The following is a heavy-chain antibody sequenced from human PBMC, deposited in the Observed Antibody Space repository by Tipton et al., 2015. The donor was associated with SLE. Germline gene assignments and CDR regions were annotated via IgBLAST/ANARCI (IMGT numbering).Heavy chain of an antibody. CDR1: GFTFSSYW. J-gene: IGHJ4*02. CDR2: IKQDGSEK. D-gene: IGHD6-13*01. Sequence: SLRLSCAASGFTFSSYWMSWVRQAPGKGLEWAANIKQDGSEKYYVDSVKGRFTISRDNSKNTLYLQMNSLRAEDTAVYYCAKAYSSSWYPAHFDYWGQGTLVTVSS. V-gene: IGHV3-7*03. CDR3: AKAYSSSWYPAHFDY.